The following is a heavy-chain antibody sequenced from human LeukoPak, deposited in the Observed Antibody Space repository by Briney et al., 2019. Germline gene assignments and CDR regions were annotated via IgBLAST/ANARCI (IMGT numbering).Heavy chain of an antibody. CDR2: IIPIFGTT. J-gene: IGHJ3*02. D-gene: IGHD2-2*02. CDR1: GGTFTSYA. Sequence: SVKVSCKASGGTFTSYAVSWVRQAPGQGLEWMGGIIPIFGTTNYAQTFQDRVTITADDPPRTVYLELSSLRSEDTAVYYCGRSVRCWYTSDSFDIWGQGTMVTVSS. CDR3: GRSVRCWYTSDSFDI. V-gene: IGHV1-69*13.